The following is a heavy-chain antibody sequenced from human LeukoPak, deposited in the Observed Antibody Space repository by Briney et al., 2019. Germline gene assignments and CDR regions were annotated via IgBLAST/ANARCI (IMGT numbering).Heavy chain of an antibody. Sequence: SETLSLTCTVSGGSISGYYWSWIRQPPGKGLEWIGEINHSGSTNYNPSLKSRVTISVDTSKNQFSLKLSSVTAADTAVYYCARYRSLWFGELSRRIFDYWGQGTLVTVSS. D-gene: IGHD3-10*01. CDR3: ARYRSLWFGELSRRIFDY. V-gene: IGHV4-34*01. J-gene: IGHJ4*02. CDR1: GGSISGYY. CDR2: INHSGST.